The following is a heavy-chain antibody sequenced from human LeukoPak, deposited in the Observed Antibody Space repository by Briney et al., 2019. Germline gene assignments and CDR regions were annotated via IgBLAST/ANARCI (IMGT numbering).Heavy chain of an antibody. J-gene: IGHJ4*02. V-gene: IGHV4-34*01. Sequence: SETLSLTCAVYGGPFSGYYWSWIRRPPGKGLEWIGEINHSGSTNYNPSLKSRVTISVDTSKNQFSLKLSSVTAAGTAVYYCARVPKMYGSGSYYPYWGQGTLVTVSS. CDR2: INHSGST. CDR1: GGPFSGYY. CDR3: ARVPKMYGSGSYYPY. D-gene: IGHD3-10*01.